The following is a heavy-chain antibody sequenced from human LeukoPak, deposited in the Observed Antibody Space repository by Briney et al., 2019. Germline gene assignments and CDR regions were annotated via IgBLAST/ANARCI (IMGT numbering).Heavy chain of an antibody. Sequence: SETLSLTCAVYGGSFSGYYWSWIRHPPGKGLEWIGEINHSGSTNYNPSLKSRVTISVDTSKNQFSLKLSSVTAADTAMYYCARVLAAAGNNWFDPWGQGTLVTVSS. D-gene: IGHD6-13*01. CDR3: ARVLAAAGNNWFDP. J-gene: IGHJ5*02. V-gene: IGHV4-34*01. CDR1: GGSFSGYY. CDR2: INHSGST.